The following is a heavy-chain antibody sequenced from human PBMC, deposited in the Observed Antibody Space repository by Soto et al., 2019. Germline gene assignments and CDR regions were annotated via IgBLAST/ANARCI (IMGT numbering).Heavy chain of an antibody. V-gene: IGHV4-31*03. D-gene: IGHD1-26*01. CDR2: IYYSGST. CDR1: GGSISSGGYY. CDR3: ARSKGPLRWELFAFDY. J-gene: IGHJ4*02. Sequence: QVQLQESGPGLVKPSQTLSLTCTVSGGSISSGGYYWSWIRQHPGKGLEWIGYIYYSGSTYYNPSLKSRVTISVDTSKNQFSLKLSSVTAADTAVYYCARSKGPLRWELFAFDYWGQGTLVTVSS.